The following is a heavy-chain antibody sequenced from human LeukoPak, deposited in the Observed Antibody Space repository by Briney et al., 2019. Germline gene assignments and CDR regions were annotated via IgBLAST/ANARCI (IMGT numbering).Heavy chain of an antibody. V-gene: IGHV3-66*01. CDR1: GFTFSSYA. D-gene: IGHD5-24*01. CDR3: ARERDGLDY. J-gene: IGHJ4*02. CDR2: IYSGGST. Sequence: SGGSLRLSCAASGFTFSSYAMSWVRQAPGKGLEWVSVIYSGGSTYYADSVKGRFTISRDNSRNTLYLQMNSLRAEDTAVYYCARERDGLDYWGQGTLVTVSS.